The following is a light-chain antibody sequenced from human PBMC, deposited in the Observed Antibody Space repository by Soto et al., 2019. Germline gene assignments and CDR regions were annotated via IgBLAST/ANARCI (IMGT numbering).Light chain of an antibody. V-gene: IGKV3-15*01. Sequence: EILMTQSPATLSVSPGEGATLSCRASENVYGNLAWYQQKPGQRPRLLFYATSTRATAVPARFSASGSGPEFTLTISSLQSEDFAVYYCQQYNNWPRTFGPGTKVDSK. CDR2: ATS. CDR3: QQYNNWPRT. J-gene: IGKJ1*01. CDR1: ENVYGN.